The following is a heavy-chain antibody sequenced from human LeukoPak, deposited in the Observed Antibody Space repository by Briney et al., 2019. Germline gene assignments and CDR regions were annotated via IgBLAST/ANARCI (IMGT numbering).Heavy chain of an antibody. J-gene: IGHJ4*02. Sequence: SSETLSLTCTVSGGSISSSSYYWGWIRQPPGKGLEWIGSIYYSGSTYYNPSLKSRVTISVDTSKNQFSLKLSSVTAADTAVYYCARVGSGWYEYDYWGQGTLDTVSS. CDR1: GGSISSSSYY. V-gene: IGHV4-39*07. D-gene: IGHD6-19*01. CDR2: IYYSGST. CDR3: ARVGSGWYEYDY.